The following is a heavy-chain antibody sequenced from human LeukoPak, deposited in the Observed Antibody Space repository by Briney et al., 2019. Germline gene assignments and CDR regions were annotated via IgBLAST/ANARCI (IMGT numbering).Heavy chain of an antibody. CDR1: GFTFSNYW. CDR3: AKDDLDTVLRYFDWLLSGVDY. CDR2: ISYDGSNK. Sequence: GGSLRLSCAASGFTFSNYWMHWVRQAPGKGLEWVAVISYDGSNKYYADSVKGRFTISRDNSKNTLYLQMNSLRAEDTAVYYCAKDDLDTVLRYFDWLLSGVDYWGQGTLVTVSS. V-gene: IGHV3-30*18. D-gene: IGHD3-9*01. J-gene: IGHJ4*02.